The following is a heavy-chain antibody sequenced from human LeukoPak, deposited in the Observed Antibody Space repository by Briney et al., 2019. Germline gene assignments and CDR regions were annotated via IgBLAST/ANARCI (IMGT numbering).Heavy chain of an antibody. CDR3: AKIGAVAGHFDY. CDR2: IRYDGSDK. V-gene: IGHV3-30*02. J-gene: IGHJ4*02. Sequence: GGSLRLSCVASGFTFSRYGMHRVRQAPGKGLEWVAFIRYDGSDKFYADSVKGRFTISRDNSKNTLYLQMNSLRAEDTAVYYCAKIGAVAGHFDYWGQGTLVTVSS. D-gene: IGHD6-19*01. CDR1: GFTFSRYG.